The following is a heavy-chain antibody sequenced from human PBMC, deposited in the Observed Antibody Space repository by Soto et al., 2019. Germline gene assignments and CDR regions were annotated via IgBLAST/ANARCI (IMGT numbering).Heavy chain of an antibody. J-gene: IGHJ4*02. Sequence: QVQLVQSGAEVKKPGASVKVSCKASGYTFTSYDINWVRQATGQGLEWMGWMNPNSGNTGYAQKFQGRVTMTRTPSISTAYMELRSLSSEDTAAYYCAREKVGAVDYWGQGTLVTVSS. D-gene: IGHD1-26*01. V-gene: IGHV1-8*01. CDR1: GYTFTSYD. CDR2: MNPNSGNT. CDR3: AREKVGAVDY.